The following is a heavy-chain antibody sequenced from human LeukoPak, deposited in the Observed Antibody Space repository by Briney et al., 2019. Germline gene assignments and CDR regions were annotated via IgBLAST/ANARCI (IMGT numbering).Heavy chain of an antibody. Sequence: SVKVSCKASGDTFSSYSISWVRQAPGQGLEWMGGIIPFFGTANYAQIFQGRVTITAVASTSTAYMELNNLRSDDTAVYYCARDPGGGNLLFDYWGQGTLVTVSS. CDR1: GDTFSSYS. CDR3: ARDPGGGNLLFDY. CDR2: IIPFFGTA. J-gene: IGHJ4*02. D-gene: IGHD4-23*01. V-gene: IGHV1-69*13.